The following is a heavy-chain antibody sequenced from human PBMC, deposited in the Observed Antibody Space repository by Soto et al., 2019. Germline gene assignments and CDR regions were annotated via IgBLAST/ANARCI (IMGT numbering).Heavy chain of an antibody. Sequence: ASVKVSCKASGFTFTSSAVQWVRQARGQRLEWIGWIVVGSGNTNYAQKFQERVTITRDMSTSTAYMELSSLRSEDTAVYYCAAPSGGGDAFDIWGQGTMVTVSS. V-gene: IGHV1-58*01. D-gene: IGHD2-15*01. CDR3: AAPSGGGDAFDI. CDR1: GFTFTSSA. J-gene: IGHJ3*02. CDR2: IVVGSGNT.